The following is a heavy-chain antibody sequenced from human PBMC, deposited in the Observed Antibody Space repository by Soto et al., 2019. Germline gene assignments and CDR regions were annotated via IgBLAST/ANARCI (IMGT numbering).Heavy chain of an antibody. J-gene: IGHJ4*02. D-gene: IGHD4-17*01. CDR1: SGSISSSNR. V-gene: IGHV4-4*02. CDR3: ARVRATVTTSWRFFDY. CDR2: IYHSGST. Sequence: SETLSLTCAVSSGSISSSNRWSWVRQPPGKGLEWIGEIYHSGSTNYNPSLKSRVTISVDKSKNQFSLKLSSVTAADTAVYYCARVRATVTTSWRFFDYWGQGTLVTVSS.